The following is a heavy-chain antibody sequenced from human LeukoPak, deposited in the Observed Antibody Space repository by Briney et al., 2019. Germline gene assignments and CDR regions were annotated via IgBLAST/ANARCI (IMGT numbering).Heavy chain of an antibody. D-gene: IGHD1-14*01. J-gene: IGHJ6*03. Sequence: ASVKVSCKASGYTFTGYYMHWVRQAPGQGLEWMGWINPNSGGTNYAQKFQGTVTMTRDTSISTAYMELSSLRSDDTAVYYCARGVAGVYFYYYMDVWGKGTTVTVSS. CDR2: INPNSGGT. CDR3: ARGVAGVYFYYYMDV. V-gene: IGHV1-2*02. CDR1: GYTFTGYY.